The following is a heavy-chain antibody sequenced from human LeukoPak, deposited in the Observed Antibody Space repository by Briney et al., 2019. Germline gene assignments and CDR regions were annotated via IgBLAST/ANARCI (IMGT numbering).Heavy chain of an antibody. V-gene: IGHV3-30-3*01. CDR1: GFTFSSYA. D-gene: IGHD3-22*01. Sequence: GGSLRLSCAASGFTFSSYAMHWVRQAPGKGLEWVAVISYDGSNKYYADYVKGRFTISRDNSKNTLYLQMNSLRAEDTAVYYCARDLYYDSSGYLDYWGQGTLVTVSS. CDR3: ARDLYYDSSGYLDY. CDR2: ISYDGSNK. J-gene: IGHJ4*02.